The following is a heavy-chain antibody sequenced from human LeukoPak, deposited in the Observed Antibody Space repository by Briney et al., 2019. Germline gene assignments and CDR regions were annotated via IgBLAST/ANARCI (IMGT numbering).Heavy chain of an antibody. CDR3: ASGTGLRPVWFDP. V-gene: IGHV1-18*01. CDR1: GYTFTSYG. J-gene: IGHJ5*02. Sequence: ASVKVSCKASGYTFTSYGISWVRQAPGQGLEWMGWISAYNGNTNYAQKLQGRVTMTTDTSTSTVYMELSSLRSEDTAVYYCASGTGLRPVWFDPWGQGTLVTVSS. D-gene: IGHD1-14*01. CDR2: ISAYNGNT.